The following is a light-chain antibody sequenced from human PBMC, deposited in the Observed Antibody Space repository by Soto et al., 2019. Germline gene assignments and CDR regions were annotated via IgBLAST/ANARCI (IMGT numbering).Light chain of an antibody. CDR1: SSNIGSNT. CDR3: AAWDDSLNGPV. CDR2: RNN. Sequence: QSALTQPPSASGTPGQRVTISCSGSSSNIGSNTVNWYQQLPGTAPKLLMYRNNQRPSGVPDRFSGSKSGTSASLAISGLQSEDEADYYCAAWDDSLNGPVFGGGTKLTVL. V-gene: IGLV1-44*01. J-gene: IGLJ3*02.